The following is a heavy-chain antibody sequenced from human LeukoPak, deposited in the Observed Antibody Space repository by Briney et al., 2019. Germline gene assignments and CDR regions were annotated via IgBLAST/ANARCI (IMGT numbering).Heavy chain of an antibody. V-gene: IGHV3-7*01. Sequence: GGSLRLSCAASGFTFSSYWMSWVRQAPGKGLEWVANIKQDGSEKYYVDSVKGRFTISRDNAKNSLYLQMNSLRAEDTAVYYCARDQAAAVPPYYYYYYMDVWGKGTTVTASS. J-gene: IGHJ6*03. D-gene: IGHD6-13*01. CDR1: GFTFSSYW. CDR2: IKQDGSEK. CDR3: ARDQAAAVPPYYYYYYMDV.